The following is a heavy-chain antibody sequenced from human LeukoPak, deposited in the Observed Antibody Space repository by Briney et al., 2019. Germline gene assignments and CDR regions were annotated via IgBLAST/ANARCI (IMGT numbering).Heavy chain of an antibody. CDR1: GYSFTSYW. CDR2: IYPGDSDT. D-gene: IGHD6-19*01. V-gene: IGHV5-51*01. Sequence: GESLKISCKGSGYSFTSYWIGWVRQMPGKGLEWMGIIYPGDSDTRYSPSFQGQVTISADKSISTAYLQWSSLTASDTAMYYCARHRPCSSGWRHFDYWGQGTLVTVSS. J-gene: IGHJ4*02. CDR3: ARHRPCSSGWRHFDY.